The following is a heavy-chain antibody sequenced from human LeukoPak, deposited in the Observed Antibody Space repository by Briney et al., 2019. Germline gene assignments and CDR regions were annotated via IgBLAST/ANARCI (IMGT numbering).Heavy chain of an antibody. CDR3: ARVQWELLYPDY. V-gene: IGHV3-30-3*01. CDR2: ISYDESYR. CDR1: GFTFSSYA. J-gene: IGHJ4*02. Sequence: GGSLRVSCAASGFTFSSYAMHWVRQAPGNGLEWVALISYDESYRYYADSVKGRFTISRDNSKNTLYLQMNSLRADDTAVYYCARVQWELLYPDYWGQGTLVTVSS. D-gene: IGHD1-26*01.